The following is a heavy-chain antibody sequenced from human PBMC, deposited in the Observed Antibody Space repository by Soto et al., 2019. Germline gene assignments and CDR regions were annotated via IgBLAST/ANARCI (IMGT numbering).Heavy chain of an antibody. CDR2: IYYRGVT. J-gene: IGHJ5*02. CDR1: DGSISSSSDY. CDR3: ARHEASGTNYRQGWFVP. D-gene: IGHD1-1*01. V-gene: IGHV4-39*01. Sequence: QLRLQESGPGLVKPSETLSLTCSVSDGSISSSSDYWGWIRQHPGQGLEWIGIIYYRGVTYYNPSLNVRGSISVDTSKFYLKLGSVTAADTALYYCARHEASGTNYRQGWFVPRGQATLVTVSS.